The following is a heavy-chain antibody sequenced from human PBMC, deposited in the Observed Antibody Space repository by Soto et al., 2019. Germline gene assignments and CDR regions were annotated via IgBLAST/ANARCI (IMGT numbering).Heavy chain of an antibody. V-gene: IGHV3-9*01. CDR3: AKDMRAWGSGSYTFPVDY. CDR1: GFPFDDYA. J-gene: IGHJ4*02. Sequence: DVQLVESGGGLVQPGRSLRLSCVASGFPFDDYAMHWVRQAPGKGLEWVSGISWIGGGIGYADSVKGRFTISRDNAKNSLYLQMNSLRAEDTALYYCAKDMRAWGSGSYTFPVDYWGQGTLVTVSS. CDR2: ISWIGGGI. D-gene: IGHD3-10*01.